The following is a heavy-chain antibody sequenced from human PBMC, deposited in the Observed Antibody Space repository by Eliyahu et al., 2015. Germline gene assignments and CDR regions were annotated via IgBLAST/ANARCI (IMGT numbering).Heavy chain of an antibody. J-gene: IGHJ5*02. V-gene: IGHV3-33*01. D-gene: IGHD2/OR15-2a*01. CDR3: ARDSCNRASCFDR. Sequence: VESGGGVVQPGRSLRLSCVASGFKFGDFGMHWVRQAPGKGLEWVAAFICCDGSTEYYADSVKGRFTNSRENSKNTLYLQMNSLRDEDTGLYFCARDSCNRASCFDRWGQGTLVNVSS. CDR2: ICCDGSTE. CDR1: GFKFGDFG.